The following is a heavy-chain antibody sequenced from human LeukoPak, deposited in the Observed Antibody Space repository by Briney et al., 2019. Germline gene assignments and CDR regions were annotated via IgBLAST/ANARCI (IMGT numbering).Heavy chain of an antibody. Sequence: SQTLSLTCAVSGGSISSGGYSWSWIRQPPGKGLEWIGYIYHSGSTYYNPSLKSRVTISVDRSKNQFSLRLSSVTAADTAVYYCARGDSSGYYYAHFDYWGQGTLVTVSS. CDR3: ARGDSSGYYYAHFDY. CDR2: IYHSGST. CDR1: GGSISSGGYS. J-gene: IGHJ4*02. D-gene: IGHD3-22*01. V-gene: IGHV4-30-2*01.